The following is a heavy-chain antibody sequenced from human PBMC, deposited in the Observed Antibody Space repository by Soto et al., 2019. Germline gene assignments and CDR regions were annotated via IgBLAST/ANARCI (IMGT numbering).Heavy chain of an antibody. Sequence: SETLSLTCAVYGGSFSGDYWSWIRQPPGKGLEWIGEINHSGSTNYNPSLKSRVTISVDTSKNQFSLKLSSVTAADTAVYYCERMKVLFGVVIIPYYMDVWGKGTTVTVSS. CDR3: ERMKVLFGVVIIPYYMDV. J-gene: IGHJ6*03. CDR2: INHSGST. V-gene: IGHV4-34*01. CDR1: GGSFSGDY. D-gene: IGHD3-3*01.